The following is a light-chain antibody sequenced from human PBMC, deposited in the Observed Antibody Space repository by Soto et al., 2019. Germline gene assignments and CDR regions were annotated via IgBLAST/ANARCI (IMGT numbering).Light chain of an antibody. CDR2: DVS. Sequence: QSVLTQPASVSGSPGQSITISCTGTSSDVGFYNYVSWYQQYPGKAPKFMIYDVSNRPSGVSNRFSGSKSGNTASLTISGLQAEDEADYYCLSYTTSSTHVFGTGTKLTVL. CDR1: SSDVGFYNY. V-gene: IGLV2-14*01. CDR3: LSYTTSSTHV. J-gene: IGLJ1*01.